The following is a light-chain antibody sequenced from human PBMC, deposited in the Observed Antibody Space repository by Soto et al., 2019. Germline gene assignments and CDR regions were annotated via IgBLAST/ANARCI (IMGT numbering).Light chain of an antibody. CDR2: KAS. CDR1: QTISSW. V-gene: IGKV1-5*03. J-gene: IGKJ1*01. Sequence: DIQMTQSPSTLSGSVGDRVTITCRASQTISSWLAWYQQKPGKAPKLLIYKASTLKSGVPSRFSGSGSGTEFTLPIRRLQPDDFATYYCQHYNSYSEAFGQGTKVDI. CDR3: QHYNSYSEA.